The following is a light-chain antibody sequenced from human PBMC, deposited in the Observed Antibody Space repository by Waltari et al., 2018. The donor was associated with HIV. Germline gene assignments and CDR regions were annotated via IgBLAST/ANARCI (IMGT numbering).Light chain of an antibody. J-gene: IGKJ1*01. V-gene: IGKV1-9*01. CDR1: QAISGY. CDR3: QQLRT. Sequence: DIQLTQSPSSLSASVGDRVTITCRASQAISGYVAWYQQKPGKAPKLLIYATSILQGEVPLRFSGRGSGTEFTLTINSPQAEDVATYYCQQLRTFGPGTKVEVK. CDR2: ATS.